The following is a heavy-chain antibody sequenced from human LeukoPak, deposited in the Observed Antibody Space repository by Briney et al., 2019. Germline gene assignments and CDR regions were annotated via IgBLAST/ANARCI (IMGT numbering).Heavy chain of an antibody. CDR2: IYYSGST. CDR1: GVSVSSYY. J-gene: IGHJ3*02. V-gene: IGHV4-59*02. D-gene: IGHD2-21*01. Sequence: PSETLSLTCTVSGVSVSSYYWSCIRQPPGKGLEWIGYIYYSGSTNYNPSLKSRVTMSVDTSKNQFSLKLSSVTAADTAVYYCARLFEVVDAFDIWGQGTMVTVSS. CDR3: ARLFEVVDAFDI.